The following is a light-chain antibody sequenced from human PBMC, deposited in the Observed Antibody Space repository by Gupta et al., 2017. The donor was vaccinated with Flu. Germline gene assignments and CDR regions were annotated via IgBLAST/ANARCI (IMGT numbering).Light chain of an antibody. Sequence: QSALTQPASVSESPGQSITISCTGSGSDVGAYDSVSWYQHHPGKAPKLMIYDVSNRPSGVSNRFSGSKSGSTASLTISGLQADDEAYYYCSSYTSSSTLLFGGGTKLTV. V-gene: IGLV2-14*01. CDR2: DVS. CDR1: GSDVGAYDS. J-gene: IGLJ2*01. CDR3: SSYTSSSTLL.